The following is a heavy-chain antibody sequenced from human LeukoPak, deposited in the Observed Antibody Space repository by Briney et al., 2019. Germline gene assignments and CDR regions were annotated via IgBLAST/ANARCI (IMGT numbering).Heavy chain of an antibody. Sequence: GGYLRLSCTASGFSFFAYRLHWLRQAPGKGLEWLAAISDEEDNVSYADSVRGRFTISRDNSKDTLFLQMNSLRVEDTALYFCARDFSDYVPFDNWGQGTLVSVSS. D-gene: IGHD4-17*01. CDR1: GFSFFAYR. CDR2: ISDEEDNV. J-gene: IGHJ4*02. V-gene: IGHV3-30-3*01. CDR3: ARDFSDYVPFDN.